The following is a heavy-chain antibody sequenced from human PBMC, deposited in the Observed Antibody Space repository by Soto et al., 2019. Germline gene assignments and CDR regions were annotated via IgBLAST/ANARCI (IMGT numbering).Heavy chain of an antibody. CDR3: ARGAYRIQLGHPVSLDY. CDR1: GYTFTSYG. Sequence: QVQLVQSGAEVKKPGASVKVSCKASGYTFTSYGISWVRQAPGQGLEWMGWISAYNGNTNYAQKLQGRVTMTTDTPTSPAYMELRSLGSDDTAVYYCARGAYRIQLGHPVSLDYWGQGTLVTVSS. CDR2: ISAYNGNT. J-gene: IGHJ4*02. V-gene: IGHV1-18*01. D-gene: IGHD5-18*01.